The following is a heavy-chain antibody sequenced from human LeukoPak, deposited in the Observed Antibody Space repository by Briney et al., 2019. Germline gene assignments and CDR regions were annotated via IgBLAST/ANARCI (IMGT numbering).Heavy chain of an antibody. CDR3: VRGFREFFPFDY. Sequence: PSETLSLTCTVSGGSISTHYWSWIRQPPGKGPEWIGYIYYSGSTNYNPSLKSRVTISVDTSKNQFSLKLISVTAADTAVYYCVRGFREFFPFDYWGQGTLVTVSS. V-gene: IGHV4-59*11. CDR2: IYYSGST. J-gene: IGHJ4*02. D-gene: IGHD3-10*01. CDR1: GGSISTHY.